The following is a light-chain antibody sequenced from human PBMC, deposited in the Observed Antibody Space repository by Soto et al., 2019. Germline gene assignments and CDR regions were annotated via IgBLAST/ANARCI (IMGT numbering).Light chain of an antibody. CDR3: HQLNSYPLT. CDR1: QGISSF. J-gene: IGKJ5*01. CDR2: AAS. V-gene: IGKV1-9*01. Sequence: IQLTQSPSSLSASVGDSVTITCRASQGISSFLAWYQQKPGKAPKLLIYAASTLQSGVPSRFSGSGSVTDFTLTINSLQPEDFATYYCHQLNSYPLTFGQGTRLEIK.